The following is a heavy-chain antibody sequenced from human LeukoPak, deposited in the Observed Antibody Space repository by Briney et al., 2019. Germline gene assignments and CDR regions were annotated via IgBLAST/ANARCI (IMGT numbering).Heavy chain of an antibody. CDR2: ISTYNGNT. D-gene: IGHD1-26*01. Sequence: GASVKVSCKASGYSFSYYGINWVPQAPGQGLEWMGWISTYNGNTNYAQKFQGRVTMTTDTSTSTAYMELRSLRSDDTAVYYCARERGGDSGSYHPTDYWGQGTLVTVSS. J-gene: IGHJ4*02. CDR3: ARERGGDSGSYHPTDY. CDR1: GYSFSYYG. V-gene: IGHV1-18*01.